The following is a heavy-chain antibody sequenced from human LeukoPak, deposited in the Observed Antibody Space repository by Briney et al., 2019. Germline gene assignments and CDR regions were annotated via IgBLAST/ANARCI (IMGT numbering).Heavy chain of an antibody. CDR2: MNPNSGNT. Sequence: ASVKVSCKASGYTFTSYDINWVRQAPGQGIEWMGWMNPNSGNTGYAQKFQGRVTITRNTSISTAYMELSSLRSEDTAVYYCARVPSGYDFHFDYWGQGTLVTVSS. CDR3: ARVPSGYDFHFDY. V-gene: IGHV1-8*03. J-gene: IGHJ4*02. D-gene: IGHD5-12*01. CDR1: GYTFTSYD.